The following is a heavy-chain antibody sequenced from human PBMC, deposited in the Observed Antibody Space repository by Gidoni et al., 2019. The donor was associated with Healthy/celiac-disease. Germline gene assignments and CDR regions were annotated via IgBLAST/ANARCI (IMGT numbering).Heavy chain of an antibody. CDR3: ARLGTAYSRSYYGWYFDL. CDR2: IYPGDSDT. V-gene: IGHV5-51*01. CDR1: GYSFTSYW. D-gene: IGHD1-26*01. J-gene: IGHJ2*01. Sequence: EVQLVQSGAEVKKPGESLKISCKGSGYSFTSYWIGWVRQMPGKGLEWMGIIYPGDSDTRYSPSFQGQVTISADKSISTAYLQWSSLKASDTAMYYCARLGTAYSRSYYGWYFDLWGRGTLVTVSS.